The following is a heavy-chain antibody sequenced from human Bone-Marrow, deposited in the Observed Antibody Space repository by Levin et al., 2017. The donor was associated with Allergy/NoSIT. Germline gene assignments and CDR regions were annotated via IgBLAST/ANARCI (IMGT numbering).Heavy chain of an antibody. Sequence: PGGSLRLSCAASGFTVSSNHMSWARQAPGKGLEWVSLIYSGGRGYYADSVRGRFTISRDNSKNTLYLQLNSLRAEDTAVYYCAIYGSGNDYSAFDIWGQGTMVTVSS. CDR3: AIYGSGNDYSAFDI. V-gene: IGHV3-53*01. J-gene: IGHJ3*02. CDR2: IYSGGRG. D-gene: IGHD3-10*01. CDR1: GFTVSSNH.